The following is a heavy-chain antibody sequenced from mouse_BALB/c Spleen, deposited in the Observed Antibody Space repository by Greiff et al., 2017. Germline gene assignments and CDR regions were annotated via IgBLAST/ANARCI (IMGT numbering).Heavy chain of an antibody. CDR3: ARGGGSSYLYFDV. Sequence: EVMLVESGGGLVKPGGSLKLSCAASGFTFSSYAMSWVRQTPEKRLEWVASISSGGSTYYPDSVKGRFTISRDNARNILYLQMSSLRSEDTAMYYCARGGGSSYLYFDVWGAGTTVTVSS. D-gene: IGHD1-1*01. CDR2: ISSGGST. V-gene: IGHV5-6-5*01. CDR1: GFTFSSYA. J-gene: IGHJ1*01.